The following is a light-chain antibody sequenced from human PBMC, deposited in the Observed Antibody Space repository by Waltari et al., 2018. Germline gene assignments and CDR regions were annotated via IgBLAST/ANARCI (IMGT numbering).Light chain of an antibody. CDR2: GAS. J-gene: IGKJ4*01. CDR3: QQFGLIT. CDR1: ESVSMNY. V-gene: IGKV3-20*01. Sequence: EIVLTQSPGTRSLSPGETATLSCRASESVSMNYLSLFQQKPGQAPRLLIYGASMRAAGVPDRFSGGGSGTDFTLTITRLEPEDFAVYYCQQFGLITFGGGTKVEIK.